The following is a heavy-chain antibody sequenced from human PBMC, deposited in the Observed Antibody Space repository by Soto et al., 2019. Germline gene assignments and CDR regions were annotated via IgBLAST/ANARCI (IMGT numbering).Heavy chain of an antibody. V-gene: IGHV3-23*01. CDR3: ARRGPGTYFDY. Sequence: EVQLLESGGGLVQPGGSLRLSCAASGFTFSSYAMRWVRQAPGKGLEWVSAVSGSGGSTYYADSVKGRFTISRDNSKNTLYLQRSSLRAEDTAVYYWARRGPGTYFDYWGQGTLVTVSS. CDR1: GFTFSSYA. CDR2: VSGSGGST. J-gene: IGHJ4*02. D-gene: IGHD6-13*01.